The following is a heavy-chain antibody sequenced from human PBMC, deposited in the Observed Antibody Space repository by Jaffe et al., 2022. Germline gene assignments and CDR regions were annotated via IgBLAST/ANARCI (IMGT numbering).Heavy chain of an antibody. Sequence: QVQLVESGGGVVQPGGSLRLSCAASGFTFSSYGMHWVRQAPGKGLEWVAFIRYDGSNKYYADSVKGRFTISRDNSKNTLYLQMNSLRAEDTAVYYCASSYTGDQGGYFDYWGQGTLVTVSS. CDR1: GFTFSSYG. CDR3: ASSYTGDQGGYFDY. D-gene: IGHD7-27*01. J-gene: IGHJ4*02. V-gene: IGHV3-30*02. CDR2: IRYDGSNK.